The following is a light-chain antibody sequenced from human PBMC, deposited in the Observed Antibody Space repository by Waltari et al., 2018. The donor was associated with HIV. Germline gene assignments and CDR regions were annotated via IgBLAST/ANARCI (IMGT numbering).Light chain of an antibody. CDR2: MNE. J-gene: IGLJ2*01. V-gene: IGLV1-47*01. CDR3: AVWDDSLGGAV. CDR1: GSHIGTYS. Sequence: QSVVTQPPSASGTPGQRVTISCSGSGSHIGTYSVNWYQNFPGTAPKLLICMNERRPSGVPGRFSGSQSGTSASLAISGLQYDDDADYYCAVWDDSLGGAVFGGGTKLTVL.